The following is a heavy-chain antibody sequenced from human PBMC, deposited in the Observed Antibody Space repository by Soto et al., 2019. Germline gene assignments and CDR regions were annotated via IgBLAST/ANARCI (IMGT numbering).Heavy chain of an antibody. V-gene: IGHV1-2*04. D-gene: IGHD2-2*01. Sequence: GPSGRFYCKASAGTFSSYAISWVGQAPGQGLEWMGWINPNSGGTNYAQKFQGWVTMTRDTSISTAYMELSRLRSDDTAVYYCARGDAALPAYYYYYYGMDVWGQGTTVT. CDR3: ARGDAALPAYYYYYYGMDV. CDR1: AGTFSSYA. CDR2: INPNSGGT. J-gene: IGHJ6*01.